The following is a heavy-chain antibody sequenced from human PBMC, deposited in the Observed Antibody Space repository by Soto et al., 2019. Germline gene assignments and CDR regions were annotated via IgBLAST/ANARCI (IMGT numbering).Heavy chain of an antibody. J-gene: IGHJ4*02. CDR3: AWGVSPCVRNASYF. CDR2: ISGSGDYI. CDR1: GFSFSDYA. V-gene: IGHV3-23*01. D-gene: IGHD3-10*02. Sequence: GGSLRLSCTASGFSFSDYAMTWVRQAPGKGLEWVSGISGSGDYIYYAASVRGRFTIFRDNSKNTLSLQINSLRADDTAVYYCAWGVSPCVRNASYFWGLGTLVTVSS.